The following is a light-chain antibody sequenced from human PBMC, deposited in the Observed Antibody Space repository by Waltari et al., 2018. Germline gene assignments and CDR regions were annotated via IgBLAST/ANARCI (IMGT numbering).Light chain of an antibody. Sequence: DIQMTQSPSTLSASVGDRVTITCRASQSISSWLAWYQQKPRKAPKLLIYKASTLESGVPSRCSGSGSGTEFTLTISSLQPDDFATYYCQQYNNYSRTFGQGTKVEIK. V-gene: IGKV1-5*03. CDR3: QQYNNYSRT. CDR1: QSISSW. J-gene: IGKJ1*01. CDR2: KAS.